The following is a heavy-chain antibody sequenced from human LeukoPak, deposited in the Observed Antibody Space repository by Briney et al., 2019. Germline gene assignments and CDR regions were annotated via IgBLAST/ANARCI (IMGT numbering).Heavy chain of an antibody. CDR1: GGSLSGYY. J-gene: IGHJ6*03. Sequence: SETLSLTCAVYGGSLSGYYWSWIRQPPGKGLERIGEINHSGSTNYNPSLKSRVTISVDTSKNQFSLKLSSVTAADTAVYYCARGGIAARGGYYYMDVWGKGTTVTVSS. CDR3: ARGGIAARGGYYYMDV. D-gene: IGHD6-6*01. V-gene: IGHV4-34*01. CDR2: INHSGST.